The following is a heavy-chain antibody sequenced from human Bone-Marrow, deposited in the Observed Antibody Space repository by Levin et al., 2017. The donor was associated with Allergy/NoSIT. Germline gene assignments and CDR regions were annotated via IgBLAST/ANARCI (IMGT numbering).Heavy chain of an antibody. CDR2: IIPIFGTA. J-gene: IGHJ4*02. D-gene: IGHD3-22*01. CDR1: GGTFSSYA. CDR3: AWGGGYDSSGYYYRSFDY. V-gene: IGHV1-69*06. Sequence: SVKVSCKASGGTFSSYAISWVRQAPGQGLEWMGGIIPIFGTANYAQKFQGRVTITADKSTSTAYMELSSLRSEDTAVYYCAWGGGYDSSGYYYRSFDYWGQGTLVTVSS.